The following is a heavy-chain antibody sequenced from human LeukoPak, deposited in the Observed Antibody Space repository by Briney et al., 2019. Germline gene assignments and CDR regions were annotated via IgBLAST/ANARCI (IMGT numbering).Heavy chain of an antibody. D-gene: IGHD6-6*01. CDR3: ARWSGSVTARNYYYYMAV. V-gene: IGHV4-59*08. CDR1: GGSITHYY. CDR2: SYYSGST. J-gene: IGHJ6*03. Sequence: PSETLSLTCTVSGGSITHYYWSWLRQPPGKTLEWIGYSYYSGSTNYNPSLKSRVTISVDTSNNQFSLNLSSVTAADTAVYYCARWSGSVTARNYYYYMAVWGEGTTVTVSS.